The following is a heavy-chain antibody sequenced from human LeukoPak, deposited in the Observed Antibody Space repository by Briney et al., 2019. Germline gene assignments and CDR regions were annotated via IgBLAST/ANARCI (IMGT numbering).Heavy chain of an antibody. J-gene: IGHJ6*04. CDR2: IYYSGST. D-gene: IGHD5-18*01. CDR1: GGSISSYY. V-gene: IGHV4-59*01. CDR3: ARVDTAMVGGYYYYGMDV. Sequence: PSETLSLTCTVSGGSISSYYWSWIRQPPVKGLEWIGYIYYSGSTNYNPSLKSRVTISVDTSKNQFSLKLSSVTAADTAVYYCARVDTAMVGGYYYYGMDVWGKGTTVTVSS.